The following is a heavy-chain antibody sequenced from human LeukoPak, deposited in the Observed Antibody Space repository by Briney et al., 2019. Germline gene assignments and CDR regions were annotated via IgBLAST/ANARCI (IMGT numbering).Heavy chain of an antibody. CDR3: ACFNCDILTGYDHY. V-gene: IGHV4-34*01. J-gene: IGHJ4*02. Sequence: SETLSLTCAVYGGSFSGYYWSWNRQPPGKGLEWIGEINHSGSTNYNPSLKSRVTISVDTSKNQFSLNLSSVTAADTAVYYCACFNCDILTGYDHYWGQGTLVTVSS. D-gene: IGHD3-9*01. CDR1: GGSFSGYY. CDR2: INHSGST.